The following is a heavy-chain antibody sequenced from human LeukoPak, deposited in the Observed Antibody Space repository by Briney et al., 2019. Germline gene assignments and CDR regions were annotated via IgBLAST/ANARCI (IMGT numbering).Heavy chain of an antibody. CDR1: GFTLCDYS. CDR2: LSSKTYGGAA. Sequence: GGSLRLSCTASGFTLCDYSMTWVRPAPGKGLEWVGFLSSKTYGGAAEYAASVKGRFTISRDDSKSIAYLQMNSLNTEDTAVYFCSRDQTPYYWGQGTLVTVSS. V-gene: IGHV3-49*04. CDR3: SRDQTPYY. J-gene: IGHJ4*02.